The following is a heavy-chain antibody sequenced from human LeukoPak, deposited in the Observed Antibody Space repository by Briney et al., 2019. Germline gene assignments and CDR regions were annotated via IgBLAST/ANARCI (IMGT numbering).Heavy chain of an antibody. CDR3: ARGACSSTSCYPGEIWFDP. CDR2: IYYSGST. D-gene: IGHD2-2*01. Sequence: SETLSLTCTVSGGSISSSSYYWGWIRQPPGKGLEWIGSIYYSGSTYYNPSLKSRVTISVDTSKNQFSLKLNSVTAADTAVYYCARGACSSTSCYPGEIWFDPWGQGTLVTVSS. J-gene: IGHJ5*02. V-gene: IGHV4-39*07. CDR1: GGSISSSSYY.